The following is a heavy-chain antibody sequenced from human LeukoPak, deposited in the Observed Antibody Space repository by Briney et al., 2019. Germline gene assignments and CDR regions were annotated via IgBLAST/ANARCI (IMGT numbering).Heavy chain of an antibody. D-gene: IGHD3-3*01. CDR1: GGSFSGYY. CDR2: IYYSGST. J-gene: IGHJ4*02. V-gene: IGHV4-59*01. CDR3: ARGQVLRPFGRPYFDY. Sequence: SETLSLTCAVYGGSFSGYYWSWIRQPPGKGLEWIGYIYYSGSTNYNPSLKSRVTISVDTSKNQFSLKLSSVTAADTAVYYCARGQVLRPFGRPYFDYWGQGTLVTVSS.